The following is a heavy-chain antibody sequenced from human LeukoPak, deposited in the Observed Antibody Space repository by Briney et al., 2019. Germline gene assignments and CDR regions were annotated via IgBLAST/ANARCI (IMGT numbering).Heavy chain of an antibody. CDR1: GFTFSSYE. Sequence: GGSLRLSCAASGFTFSSYEMNWVRQAPGKGLEWVSYISSSGSTIYYADSVKGRFTISRDNAKNSLYLQLNSLRAEDTAVYYCARDPPTDFWSGYFRGDFDYWGQGTLVTVSS. CDR3: ARDPPTDFWSGYFRGDFDY. CDR2: ISSSGSTI. D-gene: IGHD3-3*01. J-gene: IGHJ4*02. V-gene: IGHV3-48*03.